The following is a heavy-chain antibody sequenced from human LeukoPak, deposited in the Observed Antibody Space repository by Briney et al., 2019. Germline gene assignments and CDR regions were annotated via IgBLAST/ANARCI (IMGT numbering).Heavy chain of an antibody. CDR1: RYTFTGSY. J-gene: IGHJ4*02. CDR3: ASTKASDWHLTESPIDF. CDR2: INPSGSST. D-gene: IGHD1-7*01. V-gene: IGHV1-46*01. Sequence: ASVKVSCKASRYTFTGSYLHWVQQAPGQGLEWMGVINPSGSSTIYAQKFKGRVTLTKDTSTSTVYMDLSSLTADHRDRYCCASTKASDWHLTESPIDFWGQGTLVSVSS.